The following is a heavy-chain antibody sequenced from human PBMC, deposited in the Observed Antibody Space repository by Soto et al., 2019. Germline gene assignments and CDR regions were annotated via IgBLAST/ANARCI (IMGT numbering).Heavy chain of an antibody. J-gene: IGHJ4*02. Sequence: PSETLSLTCTVSGGSISSYYWSWIRQPPGKGLEWIGYIYYSGSTNYNPSLKSRVTISVDTSKNQFSLKLSSVTAADTAVYYCARHDILSHRTISLGYWGQGTLVTVS. CDR3: ARHDILSHRTISLGY. V-gene: IGHV4-59*01. D-gene: IGHD3-9*01. CDR2: IYYSGST. CDR1: GGSISSYY.